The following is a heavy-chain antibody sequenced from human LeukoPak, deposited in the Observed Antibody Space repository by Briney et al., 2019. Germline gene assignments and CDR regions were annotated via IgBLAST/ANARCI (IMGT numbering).Heavy chain of an antibody. CDR3: ARGGYDFWSGYFLLFDY. CDR1: GGSFSGYY. V-gene: IGHV4-34*01. CDR2: INHSGST. J-gene: IGHJ4*02. Sequence: SETLSLTCAVYGGSFSGYYWSWIRQPPGKGLEWIGEINHSGSTNYNPSLKSRVTISVDTSKNQFSLKLSSVTAADTAVYYCARGGYDFWSGYFLLFDYWGQGTLVTVSS. D-gene: IGHD3-3*01.